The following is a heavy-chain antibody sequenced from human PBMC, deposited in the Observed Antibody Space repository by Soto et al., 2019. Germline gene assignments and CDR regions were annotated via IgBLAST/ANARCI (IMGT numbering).Heavy chain of an antibody. CDR2: IYHSGST. J-gene: IGHJ6*02. D-gene: IGHD2-2*01. CDR3: ARDPNIVLVPAALRSYYYYYGMDV. CDR1: GGSISSSNW. Sequence: LRRTLSLTCAVSGGSISSSNWWSWVRQPPGKGLEWIGEIYHSGSTNYNPSLKSRVTISVDKSKNQFSLYLQMNSLRAEDTAVYYCARDPNIVLVPAALRSYYYYYGMDVWGQGTTVTVSS. V-gene: IGHV4-4*02.